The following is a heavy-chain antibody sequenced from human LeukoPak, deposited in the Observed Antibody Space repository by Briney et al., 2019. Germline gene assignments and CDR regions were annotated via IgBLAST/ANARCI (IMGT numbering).Heavy chain of an antibody. J-gene: IGHJ4*02. D-gene: IGHD3-10*01. CDR3: AKQQWFGESFFDY. CDR2: ISGSGGST. CDR1: GFTFSSYA. Sequence: GGSLRLSCAASGFTFSSYAMSWVRQAPGKGLEWVSAISGSGGSTYYADSVKGRFTISRDNSKNTLYLQMNSLGAEDTAVYYCAKQQWFGESFFDYWGQGTLVTVSS. V-gene: IGHV3-23*01.